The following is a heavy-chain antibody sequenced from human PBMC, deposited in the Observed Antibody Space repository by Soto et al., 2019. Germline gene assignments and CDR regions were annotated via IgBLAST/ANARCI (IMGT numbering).Heavy chain of an antibody. CDR3: TTDSYPI. CDR1: SVSNAW. J-gene: IGHJ4*02. V-gene: IGHV3-15*07. Sequence: SVSNAWMNWVRPAPGKGLEWVGRIKSKTDGGTTDYAAPVKGRFTISRDDSKNTLYLQMNSLKTEDTAVYYCTTDSYPIWGQGTLVTVSS. CDR2: IKSKTDGGTT.